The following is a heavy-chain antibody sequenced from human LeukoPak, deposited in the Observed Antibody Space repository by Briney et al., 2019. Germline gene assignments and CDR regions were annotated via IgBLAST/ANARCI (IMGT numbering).Heavy chain of an antibody. CDR1: GFTFGTYW. Sequence: GGSLRLSCAASGFTFGTYWISWVRQAPGKGLEWVANINGDGSEKYFAGSVKGRFTISRDNARNSLFLQMNNLRAEDTAVYYCAGRGPMITFGGVIAYFQYWGQGTLVTVSP. CDR2: INGDGSEK. J-gene: IGHJ4*02. V-gene: IGHV3-7*03. CDR3: AGRGPMITFGGVIAYFQY. D-gene: IGHD3-16*02.